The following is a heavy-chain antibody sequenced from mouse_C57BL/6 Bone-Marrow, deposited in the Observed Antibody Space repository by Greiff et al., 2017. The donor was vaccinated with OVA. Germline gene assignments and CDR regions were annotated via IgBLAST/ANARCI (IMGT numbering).Heavy chain of an antibody. D-gene: IGHD3-2*02. CDR2: ISSGSSTI. V-gene: IGHV5-17*01. CDR3: ADSSDNY. J-gene: IGHJ2*01. CDR1: GFTFSDYG. Sequence: DVKLVESGGGLVKPGGSLKLSCAASGFTFSDYGMHWVRQAPEKGLEWVAYISSGSSTIYYADTVKGRFTISRDNAKNTLFLQMTSLRSEDTAMYYCADSSDNYWGQGTTLTVSS.